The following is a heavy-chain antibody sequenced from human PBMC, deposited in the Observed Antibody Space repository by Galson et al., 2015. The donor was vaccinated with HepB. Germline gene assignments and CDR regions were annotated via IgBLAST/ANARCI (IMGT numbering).Heavy chain of an antibody. CDR2: ISGSGGST. CDR1: GFTFSSYA. Sequence: SLRLSCAASGFTFSSYAMSWVRQAPGKGLEWVSAISGSGGSTYYADSVKGRFTISRDNSKNTLYLQMNSLRAEDTAVYYCAKGPLRIQLWFRGDYWGQGTLVTVSS. V-gene: IGHV3-23*01. J-gene: IGHJ4*02. D-gene: IGHD5-18*01. CDR3: AKGPLRIQLWFRGDY.